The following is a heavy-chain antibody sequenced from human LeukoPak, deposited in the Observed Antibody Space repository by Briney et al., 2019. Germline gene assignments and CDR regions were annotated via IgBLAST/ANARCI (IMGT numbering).Heavy chain of an antibody. Sequence: SETLSLTCAVYGGSFSGYYWSWIRQPPGKGLEWIGEINHSGSTNYNPSLKSRVTISVDTSKNQFSLKLSSVTAADTAVYYCARRLVYYYDSSGYRIWGQGTLVTVSS. J-gene: IGHJ4*02. CDR3: ARRLVYYYDSSGYRI. CDR2: INHSGST. V-gene: IGHV4-34*01. CDR1: GGSFSGYY. D-gene: IGHD3-22*01.